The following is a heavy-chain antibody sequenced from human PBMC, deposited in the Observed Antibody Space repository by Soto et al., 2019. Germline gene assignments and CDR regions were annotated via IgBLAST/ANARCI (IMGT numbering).Heavy chain of an antibody. Sequence: EVQLVQSGAEVKKPGESLKISCKGSGYSFTSYWIVWVRQMPGKGLAWMGIIYPGDSETRYSPSLQGQVTMSADKSTCTAYLQWSSLKASDTAMYYCARRSYCDGDCTRRPYDYYGMDVWGQGTTVTVSS. D-gene: IGHD2-21*02. V-gene: IGHV5-51*01. CDR3: ARRSYCDGDCTRRPYDYYGMDV. CDR1: GYSFTSYW. J-gene: IGHJ6*02. CDR2: IYPGDSET.